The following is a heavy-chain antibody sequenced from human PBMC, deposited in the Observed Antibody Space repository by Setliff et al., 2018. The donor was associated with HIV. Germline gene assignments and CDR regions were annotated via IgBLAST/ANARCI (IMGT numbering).Heavy chain of an antibody. V-gene: IGHV4-31*03. D-gene: IGHD4-4*01. CDR2: IYYSGST. CDR3: ASTKVTPHGRYFQH. J-gene: IGHJ1*01. Sequence: SETLSLTCTVSGGSISSGFYYWNWIRQHPGKGLEWIGYIYYSGSTYYNPSLKSRVTLSVDTSKNQFSLKLSSVTAADTAVYYCASTKVTPHGRYFQHWGQGTLVTVS. CDR1: GGSISSGFYY.